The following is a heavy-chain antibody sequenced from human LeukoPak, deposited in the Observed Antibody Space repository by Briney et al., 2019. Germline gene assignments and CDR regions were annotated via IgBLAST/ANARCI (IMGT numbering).Heavy chain of an antibody. Sequence: SVKVSCKASGGTFSSYAISWVRQAPGQGLEWMGGIIPIFGTANYAQKFQGRVTITADESTSTAYMELSSLRSDDTAVYYCARGEYSSSSGEAPPPPFYYYYYMDVWGKGTTVTVSS. D-gene: IGHD6-6*01. V-gene: IGHV1-69*13. CDR1: GGTFSSYA. CDR3: ARGEYSSSSGEAPPPPFYYYYYMDV. J-gene: IGHJ6*03. CDR2: IIPIFGTA.